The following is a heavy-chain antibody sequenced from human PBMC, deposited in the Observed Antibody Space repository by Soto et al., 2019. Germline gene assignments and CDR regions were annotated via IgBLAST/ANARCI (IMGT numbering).Heavy chain of an antibody. Sequence: ASVKVSCKASGYTFTSYGISWVRQDPGQGLEWMGWISAYNGNTNYAQKLQGRVTMTTDTSTSTAYMELRSLRSDDTAVYYCARDRRYYDSSGYSGYWGQGTLVTVSS. CDR1: GYTFTSYG. V-gene: IGHV1-18*01. D-gene: IGHD3-22*01. J-gene: IGHJ4*02. CDR3: ARDRRYYDSSGYSGY. CDR2: ISAYNGNT.